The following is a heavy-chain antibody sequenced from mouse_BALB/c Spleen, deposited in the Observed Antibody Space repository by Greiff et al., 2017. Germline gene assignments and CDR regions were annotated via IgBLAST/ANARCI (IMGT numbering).Heavy chain of an antibody. D-gene: IGHD1-1*01. J-gene: IGHJ4*01. CDR2: INPSNGGT. V-gene: IGHV1S81*02. CDR3: TRHYYGSSNY. CDR1: GYTFTSYY. Sequence: QVQLKESGAELVKPGASVKLSCTASGYTFTSYYMYWVKQRPGQGLEWIGEINPSNGGTNFNEKFKSKATLTVDKSSSTAYMQLSSLTSEDSAVYYCTRHYYGSSNYWGQGTSVTVSS.